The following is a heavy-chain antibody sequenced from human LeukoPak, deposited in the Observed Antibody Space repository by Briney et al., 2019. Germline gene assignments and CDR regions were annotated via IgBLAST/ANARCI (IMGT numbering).Heavy chain of an antibody. CDR1: GFTFRTYA. Sequence: GGSLRLSCAASGFTFRTYAMTWVRQAPGKGLEWVSSVSGSGNGEGRTPYADSVKGRFTISRDNSKKTVFLQMNSLRVEDTAVYYCAKELYSTSDFYYGMDVWGQGTTVTVSS. V-gene: IGHV3-23*01. CDR3: AKELYSTSDFYYGMDV. D-gene: IGHD4-11*01. CDR2: VSGSGNGEGRT. J-gene: IGHJ6*02.